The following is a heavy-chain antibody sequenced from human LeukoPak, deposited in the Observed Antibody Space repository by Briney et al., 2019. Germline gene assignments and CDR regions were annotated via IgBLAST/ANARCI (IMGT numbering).Heavy chain of an antibody. V-gene: IGHV1-69*13. CDR1: GYTFTSYG. Sequence: SVKVSCKASGYTFTSYGISWVRQAPGQGLEWMGGIIPIFGTANYAQKFQGRVTITADESTSTAYMELSSLRSEDTAVYYCARARRDTAMVRPFDYWGQGTLVTVSS. D-gene: IGHD5-18*01. J-gene: IGHJ4*02. CDR3: ARARRDTAMVRPFDY. CDR2: IIPIFGTA.